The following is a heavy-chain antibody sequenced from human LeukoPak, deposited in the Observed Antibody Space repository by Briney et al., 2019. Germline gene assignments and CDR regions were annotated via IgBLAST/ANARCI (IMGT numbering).Heavy chain of an antibody. J-gene: IGHJ6*03. V-gene: IGHV3-53*05. CDR2: IYSGGST. CDR3: AKEIAARGSYYYYMDV. CDR1: EFSVGSNY. Sequence: GGSLRLSCAASEFSVGSNYMTWVRQAPGKGLEWVSLIYSGGSTYYADSVKGRFTISRDNSKNSLYLQMNSLRAEDTALYYCAKEIAARGSYYYYMDVWGKGTTVTVSS. D-gene: IGHD6-6*01.